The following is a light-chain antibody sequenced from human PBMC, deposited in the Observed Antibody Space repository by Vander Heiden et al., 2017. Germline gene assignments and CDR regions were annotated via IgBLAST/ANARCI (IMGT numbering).Light chain of an antibody. J-gene: IGKJ3*01. CDR2: KAS. V-gene: IGKV1-5*03. CDR3: QQYNSFT. Sequence: DIQMTQSPSTLSASVGDRVTITCRASQSISSWLAWYQQKPGKAPKLLIYKASSLESGVPSRFSGSGSGTEFTFTISSLQPDDFATYYCQQYNSFTFGPGTKVDIK. CDR1: QSISSW.